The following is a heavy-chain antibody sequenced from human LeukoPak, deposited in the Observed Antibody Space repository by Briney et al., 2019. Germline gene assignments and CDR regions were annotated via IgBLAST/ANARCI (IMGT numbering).Heavy chain of an antibody. CDR3: ARDSHHGFYDSSGFRAPFDC. D-gene: IGHD3-22*01. CDR1: GGTFSSYT. CDR2: IIPILGIA. V-gene: IGHV1-69*10. Sequence: SVKVSCKASGGTFSSYTISWVRQAPGQGREWMGGIIPILGIANYAQKFQGRVTITADKSTSTAYMELSSLRSEDTAVYYCARDSHHGFYDSSGFRAPFDCWGQGTLVTVSS. J-gene: IGHJ4*02.